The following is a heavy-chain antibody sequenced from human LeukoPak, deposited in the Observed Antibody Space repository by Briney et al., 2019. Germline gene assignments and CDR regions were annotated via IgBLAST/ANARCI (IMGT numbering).Heavy chain of an antibody. V-gene: IGHV3-53*01. CDR2: IYHSGNT. CDR1: GFTISSYY. J-gene: IGHJ4*02. D-gene: IGHD3-9*01. CDR3: ARVRVTGYSNFAY. Sequence: GGSLRLSCAASGFTISSYYMAWVRQAPGKGLEWVSVIYHSGNTDYADSVKGRFTISRDNSKNTVYLQMNSLRAEDTAVYYCARVRVTGYSNFAYWGQGTLVTVSS.